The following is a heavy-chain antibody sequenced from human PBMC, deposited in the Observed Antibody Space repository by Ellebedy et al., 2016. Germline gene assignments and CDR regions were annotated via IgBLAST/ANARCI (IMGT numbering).Heavy chain of an antibody. J-gene: IGHJ4*02. CDR2: ISSSSSYI. CDR1: GFTFSSYS. CDR3: ASRVPFDY. Sequence: GESLKISXAASGFTFSSYSMNWVRQAPGKGLEWVSSISSSSSYIYYADSVKGRFTISRDNAKNSLYLQMNSLRAEDTAVYYCASRVPFDYWGQGTLVTVSS. V-gene: IGHV3-21*01.